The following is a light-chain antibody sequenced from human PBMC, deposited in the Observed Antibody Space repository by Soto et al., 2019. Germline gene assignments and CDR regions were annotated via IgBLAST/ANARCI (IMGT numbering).Light chain of an antibody. J-gene: IGKJ1*01. CDR1: QSINRW. Sequence: DIQMTQSPSTVSASVGDFVTTTCRASQSINRWLAWYQQKPGKAPNLLIFDASTLKTGVPSRFSGSGSGTDFTLIIASLQPDDFATYYCQQYNRFSTFGQGTKVDIK. CDR3: QQYNRFST. CDR2: DAS. V-gene: IGKV1-5*01.